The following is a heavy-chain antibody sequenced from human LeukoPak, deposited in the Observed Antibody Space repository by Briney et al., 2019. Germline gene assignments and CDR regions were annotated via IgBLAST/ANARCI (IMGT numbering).Heavy chain of an antibody. CDR3: AKANRYCSSTSCYDY. J-gene: IGHJ4*02. CDR1: GFTFSSYA. Sequence: GGSLRLSCAASGFTFSSYAMSWVRQAPGKGLEWVSAISGSGGSTYYADSVKGRFTISRDNSKNTLYLQMNSLRAEDTAVYYCAKANRYCSSTSCYDYWGQGPLVTVSS. CDR2: ISGSGGST. D-gene: IGHD2-2*01. V-gene: IGHV3-23*01.